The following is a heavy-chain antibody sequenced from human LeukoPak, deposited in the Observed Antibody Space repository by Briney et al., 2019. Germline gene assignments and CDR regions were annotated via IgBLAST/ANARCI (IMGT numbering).Heavy chain of an antibody. D-gene: IGHD6-13*01. J-gene: IGHJ4*02. CDR3: ARVGYSSRYFDY. CDR1: GFTFSIYA. CDR2: ISGGGGSP. Sequence: GGSLRLSCAASGFTFSIYAMNWVRQAPGKGLEWVSTISGGGGSPYYADSVKGRFTISRDNSKNTLYLQMNSLRAEDTAVYYCARVGYSSRYFDYWGQGTLVTVSS. V-gene: IGHV3-23*01.